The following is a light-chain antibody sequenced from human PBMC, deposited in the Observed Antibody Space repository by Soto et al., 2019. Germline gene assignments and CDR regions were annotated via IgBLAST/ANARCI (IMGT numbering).Light chain of an antibody. CDR2: QAS. V-gene: IGKV3-11*01. Sequence: ETVLTQSPSTLSLSPWERATLXXRASQSVGSYLAWYQQKPGQAPRXLIYQASNRATGIPARFSGSGSGAEFTLTISSLEPEDFAVYFCQQRSNGPSTFGQGTRLEI. CDR1: QSVGSY. CDR3: QQRSNGPST. J-gene: IGKJ5*01.